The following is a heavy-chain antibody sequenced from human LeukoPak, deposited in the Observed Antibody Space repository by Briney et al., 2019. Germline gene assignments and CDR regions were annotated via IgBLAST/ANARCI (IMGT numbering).Heavy chain of an antibody. Sequence: GESLKISCKGSEFSFINYWIGWVRQMPGKGLEWMGIIYPGDSDTRYSPSFQGQVTISADKSISTAYLQWSSLRASDTAMYYCARQDGSGLYYFDYWGRGTLVTVSS. V-gene: IGHV5-51*01. D-gene: IGHD3-10*01. CDR3: ARQDGSGLYYFDY. J-gene: IGHJ4*02. CDR1: EFSFINYW. CDR2: IYPGDSDT.